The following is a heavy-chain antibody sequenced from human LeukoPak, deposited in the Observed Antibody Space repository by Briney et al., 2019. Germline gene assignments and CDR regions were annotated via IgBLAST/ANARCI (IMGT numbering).Heavy chain of an antibody. CDR3: ARAGIMITFGGVIDPRNWFFDL. V-gene: IGHV1-3*01. Sequence: ASVKVSCKASGYTFSSHPIHWVRQAPGQRLEWMGWINADNGNTKYSQKFQGRVTITRDASASTAHMELSSLRSEDTAVYYCARAGIMITFGGVIDPRNWFFDLWGRGTLVTISS. D-gene: IGHD3-16*02. CDR2: INADNGNT. CDR1: GYTFSSHP. J-gene: IGHJ2*01.